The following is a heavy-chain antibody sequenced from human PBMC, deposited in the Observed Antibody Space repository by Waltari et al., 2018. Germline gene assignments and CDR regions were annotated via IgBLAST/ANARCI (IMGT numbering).Heavy chain of an antibody. J-gene: IGHJ4*02. CDR2: ISSSSLYM. Sequence: LRLSCAAFGFTFSTYSMNWVRQAPGKGLEWVSSISSSSLYMSYADSVKGRVTISRDNAKNSLYLQMNSLRVEDTAVYYCARSSTTVTTFGWGQGTLVTVSS. V-gene: IGHV3-21*01. CDR1: GFTFSTYS. CDR3: ARSSTTVTTFG. D-gene: IGHD4-17*01.